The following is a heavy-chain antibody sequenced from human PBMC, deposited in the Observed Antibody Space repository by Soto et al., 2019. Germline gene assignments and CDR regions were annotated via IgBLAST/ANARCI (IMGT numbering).Heavy chain of an antibody. CDR2: IYYSGST. D-gene: IGHD6-13*01. CDR3: ARIVNEQQLVHFDY. CDR1: GGSISSSSYY. Sequence: SETLSLTCTVSGGSISSSSYYWGWIRQPPGKGLEWIGSIYYSGSTNYNPSLKSRVTISVDTSKNQFSLKLSSVTAADTAVYYCARIVNEQQLVHFDYWGQGTLVTVSS. J-gene: IGHJ4*02. V-gene: IGHV4-39*07.